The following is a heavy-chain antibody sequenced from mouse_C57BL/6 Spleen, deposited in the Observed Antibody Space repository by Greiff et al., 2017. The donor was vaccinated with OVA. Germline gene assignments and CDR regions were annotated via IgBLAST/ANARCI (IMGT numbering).Heavy chain of an antibody. CDR2: ISSGGDYI. V-gene: IGHV5-9-1*02. CDR3: TREGDYGSSYVRPWFAY. D-gene: IGHD1-1*01. Sequence: EVKLVESGEGLVKPGGSLKLSCAASGFTFSSYAMSWVRQTPEKRLEWVAYISSGGDYIYYADTVKGRFTISRDNARNTLYLQMSSLKSEDTAMYYCTREGDYGSSYVRPWFAYWGQGTLVTVSA. CDR1: GFTFSSYA. J-gene: IGHJ3*01.